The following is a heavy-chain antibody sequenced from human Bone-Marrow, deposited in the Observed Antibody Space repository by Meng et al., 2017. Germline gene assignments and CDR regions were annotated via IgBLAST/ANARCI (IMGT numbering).Heavy chain of an antibody. CDR1: GYTFNGYY. CDR2: INPHSGGT. CDR3: ARDIVVVPAAMGYYYYGMDV. Sequence: ASVKVSCTASGYTFNGYYMHWLRPAPGHRLDWRGRINPHSGGTIYAQKFPGRVTMTRDTSISTAYMELSRLSSDDTAVYYCARDIVVVPAAMGYYYYGMDVWGQGTTVTVSS. D-gene: IGHD2-2*01. J-gene: IGHJ6*02. V-gene: IGHV1-2*06.